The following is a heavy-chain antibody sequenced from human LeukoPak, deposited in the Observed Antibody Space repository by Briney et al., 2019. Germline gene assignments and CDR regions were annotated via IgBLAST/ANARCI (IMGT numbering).Heavy chain of an antibody. D-gene: IGHD3-22*01. V-gene: IGHV3-11*01. CDR2: ISPTGGTI. CDR3: SRNYFHSASYPYYYYYMDV. J-gene: IGHJ6*03. CDR1: GFTLSDHF. Sequence: GGSLRLSCAASGFTLSDHFMTWVRQTPGRGLEWISSISPTGGTIYYADSVKGRFTISRDNANKSLYLQMNSLRVEDTAVYFCSRNYFHSASYPYYYYYMDVWGRGTTVTVSS.